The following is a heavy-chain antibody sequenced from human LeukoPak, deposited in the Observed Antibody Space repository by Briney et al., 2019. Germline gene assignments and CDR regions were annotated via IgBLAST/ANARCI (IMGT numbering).Heavy chain of an antibody. CDR1: GFTFSSYA. CDR3: AKLRFLEWSTGDY. J-gene: IGHJ4*02. V-gene: IGHV3-23*01. D-gene: IGHD3-3*01. Sequence: GGSLRLSCAASGFTFSSYAMSWVRQAPGKGLEWVSAISGSGGSTYYADSVKGRLTISRDNSKNTLYLQMNSLRAEDTAVYYCAKLRFLEWSTGDYWGQGTLVTVSS. CDR2: ISGSGGST.